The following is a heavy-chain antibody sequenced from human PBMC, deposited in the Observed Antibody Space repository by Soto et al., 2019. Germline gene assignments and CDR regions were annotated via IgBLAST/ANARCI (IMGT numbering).Heavy chain of an antibody. D-gene: IGHD1-7*01. Sequence: GGSLRLSCAASGFTFSSYSMNWVRQAPGKGLEWVSYISSNSSTIYYAESVKGGFTISRDNAKNSLYLQMNSLRDEDTAVYYCARDAPSITGSTLPDYWGQGTLVTVSS. V-gene: IGHV3-48*02. CDR2: ISSNSSTI. J-gene: IGHJ4*02. CDR3: ARDAPSITGSTLPDY. CDR1: GFTFSSYS.